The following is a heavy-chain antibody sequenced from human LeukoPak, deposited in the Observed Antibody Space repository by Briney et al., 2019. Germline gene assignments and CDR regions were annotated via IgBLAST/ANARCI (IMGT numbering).Heavy chain of an antibody. CDR3: ARLGPRNSSGYYYY. CDR1: GGSVSSSSYF. Sequence: SETLSLTCTVSGGSVSSSSYFWGWIRQPPGKGLDWIGSIDDSGNTYYNPSLKSRVTISVDTSKNQFSLRLSSVTAANTAVYYCARLGPRNSSGYYYYWGQGTLVTVSS. D-gene: IGHD3-22*01. CDR2: IDDSGNT. J-gene: IGHJ4*02. V-gene: IGHV4-39*01.